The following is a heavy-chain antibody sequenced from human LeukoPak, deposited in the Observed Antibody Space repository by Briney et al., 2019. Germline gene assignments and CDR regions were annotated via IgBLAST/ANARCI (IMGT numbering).Heavy chain of an antibody. Sequence: GGSLRLSCEASGFRFDDYGMSWVRRTPGKGLEWVSGISGDGSLTHYGDSVRGRFTISRDNAKNSLYLQMNSLRAEDTAVYHCAELGITMIGGVWGKGTTVTISS. CDR3: AELGITMIGGV. CDR1: GFRFDDYG. J-gene: IGHJ6*04. V-gene: IGHV3-20*01. CDR2: ISGDGSLT. D-gene: IGHD3-10*02.